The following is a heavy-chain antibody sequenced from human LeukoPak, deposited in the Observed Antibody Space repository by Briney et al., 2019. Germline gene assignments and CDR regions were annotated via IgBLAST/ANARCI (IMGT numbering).Heavy chain of an antibody. V-gene: IGHV1-2*02. CDR2: INPNSGGT. Sequence: GASVTVSCKASGYTFTGYYMHWVRQAPGQGLEWMGWINPNSGGTNYAQKFQGRVTMTRDTSISTAYMELSRLRSDDTAVYYCARDNWNDGVIDYWGQGTLVTVSS. CDR1: GYTFTGYY. D-gene: IGHD1-20*01. CDR3: ARDNWNDGVIDY. J-gene: IGHJ4*02.